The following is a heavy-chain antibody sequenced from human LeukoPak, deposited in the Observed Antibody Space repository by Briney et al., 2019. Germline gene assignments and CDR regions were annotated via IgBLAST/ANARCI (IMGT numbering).Heavy chain of an antibody. Sequence: ASVKVSCKASGYTFTSYYMHWVRQAPGQGLEWMGIINPSGGSTSYAQKFQGRVTMTRDTSTSTVFMELSSLRSEDTAVYYCAGGESYDSSGYCFDYWGQGTLVTVSS. J-gene: IGHJ4*02. V-gene: IGHV1-46*01. CDR3: AGGESYDSSGYCFDY. CDR2: INPSGGST. CDR1: GYTFTSYY. D-gene: IGHD3-22*01.